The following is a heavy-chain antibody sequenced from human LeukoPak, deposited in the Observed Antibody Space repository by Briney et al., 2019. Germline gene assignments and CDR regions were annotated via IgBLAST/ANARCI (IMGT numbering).Heavy chain of an antibody. CDR1: GYTFTSYA. CDR2: INTNTGNP. J-gene: IGHJ4*02. Sequence: ASVKVSCKASGYTFTSYAMNWVRQAPGQGLEWMGWINTNTGNPTYAQGFTGRFVFSLDTSVSTAYLQISSLKAEDTAVYCCARGMGYYDSSGYYFSFDYWGQGTLVTVSS. D-gene: IGHD3-22*01. CDR3: ARGMGYYDSSGYYFSFDY. V-gene: IGHV7-4-1*02.